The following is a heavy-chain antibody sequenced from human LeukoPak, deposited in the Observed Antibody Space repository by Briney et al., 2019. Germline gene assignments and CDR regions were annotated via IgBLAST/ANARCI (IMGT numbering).Heavy chain of an antibody. Sequence: PSETLSLTCAVYGGSFSGYYWSWIRQPPGKGLDWIGEINHSGSTNYNPSLKSRVTISVDTSKYQFSLKLSSVTAADTAVYYCARRRRGIPPPSWFDPWGQGTLVTVSS. V-gene: IGHV4-34*01. CDR3: ARRRRGIPPPSWFDP. CDR2: INHSGST. J-gene: IGHJ5*02. D-gene: IGHD6-13*01. CDR1: GGSFSGYY.